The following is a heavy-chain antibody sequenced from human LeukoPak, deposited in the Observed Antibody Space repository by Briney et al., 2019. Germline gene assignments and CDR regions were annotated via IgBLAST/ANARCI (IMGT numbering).Heavy chain of an antibody. Sequence: GGSLTLSCAPSGFTVTSSYMRWVRQAPGKGLEWVSVIYSGGSTDYADSVKGRFTISRDNSKNTVYLQMNSLRVEDTAVYYCARDLGSAAWFDPWGQGTLVTVSS. D-gene: IGHD3-10*01. CDR1: GFTVTSSY. CDR3: ARDLGSAAWFDP. CDR2: IYSGGST. J-gene: IGHJ5*02. V-gene: IGHV3-66*01.